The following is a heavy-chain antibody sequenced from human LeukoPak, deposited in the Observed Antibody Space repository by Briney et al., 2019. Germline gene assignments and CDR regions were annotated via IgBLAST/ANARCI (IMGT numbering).Heavy chain of an antibody. V-gene: IGHV3-23*01. D-gene: IGHD1-7*01. CDR3: AKEQRDWNYGVFDY. CDR1: GFDFSGFS. J-gene: IGHJ4*02. Sequence: QTGGPLRLSCVVSGFDFSGFSMSWVRQAPGKGLEWVSAISGSGGSTNYADSVKGRFTISRDNSKNMLYLQMNSLRAEDTAEYYCAKEQRDWNYGVFDYWGQGTQVTVSS. CDR2: ISGSGGST.